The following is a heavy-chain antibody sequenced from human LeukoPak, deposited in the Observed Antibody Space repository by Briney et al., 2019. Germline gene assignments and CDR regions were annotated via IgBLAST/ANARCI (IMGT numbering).Heavy chain of an antibody. Sequence: PPETLSLTCAVSGYSISSGYYWGWIRQPPGKGLEWIGSIYHSGSTYYNPSLKSRVTISVDTSKNQFSLKLSSVTAADTAVYYCARESTMVRGGYGGIDYWGQGTLVTVSS. V-gene: IGHV4-38-2*02. CDR2: IYHSGST. CDR1: GYSISSGYY. CDR3: ARESTMVRGGYGGIDY. J-gene: IGHJ4*02. D-gene: IGHD3-10*01.